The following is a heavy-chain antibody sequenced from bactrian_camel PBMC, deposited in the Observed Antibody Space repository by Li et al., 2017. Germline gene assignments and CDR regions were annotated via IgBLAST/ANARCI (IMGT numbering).Heavy chain of an antibody. J-gene: IGHJ4*01. CDR2: IARDGLA. CDR3: AASRLGSTINWRQERRYGY. Sequence: HVQLEESGGGSVQAGGSLRLSCAVSEDTSGPYCMAWFRQAPGKGREGVASIARDGLATYADSVKGRFTISQDGAENTVYLQMNGLKPEDTAMYYCAASRLGSTINWRQERRYGYWGQGTQVTVS. V-gene: IGHV3S53*01. CDR1: EDTSGPYC. D-gene: IGHD4*01.